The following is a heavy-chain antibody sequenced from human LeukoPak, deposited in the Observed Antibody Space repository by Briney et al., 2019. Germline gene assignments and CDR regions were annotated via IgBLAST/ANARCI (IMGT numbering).Heavy chain of an antibody. V-gene: IGHV4-61*02. CDR3: ARGGEYCSSTSCYGRFDY. J-gene: IGHJ4*02. Sequence: SQTLSLTCTVSGGSISSGSYYWSWIRQPAGRGLEWIRRIYTSGSTNYNPSLKSRVTTSVDTSKNQFSLKLSSVTAADTAVYYCARGGEYCSSTSCYGRFDYWGQGTLVTVSS. CDR1: GGSISSGSYY. CDR2: IYTSGST. D-gene: IGHD2-2*01.